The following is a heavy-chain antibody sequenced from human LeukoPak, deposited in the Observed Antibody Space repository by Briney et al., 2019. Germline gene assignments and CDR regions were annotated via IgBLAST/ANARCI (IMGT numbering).Heavy chain of an antibody. CDR1: GGSISSGGYS. CDR3: ARPYPLDYGDSSDAFDI. CDR2: IYHSGST. D-gene: IGHD4-17*01. J-gene: IGHJ3*02. Sequence: PSETLSLTCAVSGGSISSGGYSWSWIRQPPGKGLEWIGYIYHSGSTYYNPSLKSRVTISVDRSKNQFSLKLSSVTAADTAVYYCARPYPLDYGDSSDAFDIWGQGTMVTVSS. V-gene: IGHV4-30-2*01.